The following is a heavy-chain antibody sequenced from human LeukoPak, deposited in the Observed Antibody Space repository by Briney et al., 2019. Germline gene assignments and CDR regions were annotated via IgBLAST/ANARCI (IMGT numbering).Heavy chain of an antibody. CDR3: ARVAERHLDYYFDY. Sequence: GASVKVPCKASGYTFSSYGFSWVRQAPGQGLEWMGWISAYNGDTKYAQKLQGRVTMTTDTSTTTAYMELRSLRSDDTAVYYCARVAERHLDYYFDYWGQGTLVTVSS. CDR1: GYTFSSYG. J-gene: IGHJ4*02. V-gene: IGHV1-18*01. D-gene: IGHD6-25*01. CDR2: ISAYNGDT.